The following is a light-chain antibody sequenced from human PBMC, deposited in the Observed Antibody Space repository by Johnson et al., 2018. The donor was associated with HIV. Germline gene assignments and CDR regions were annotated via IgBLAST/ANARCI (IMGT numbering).Light chain of an antibody. CDR1: SSNIGNNF. CDR2: ENN. J-gene: IGLJ1*01. Sequence: QSVLTQPPSVSAAPGQKVTISCSGSSSNIGNNFVSWYQQLPGTAPKLLIYENNKRPSGIPDRFSGSKSGTSATLGITGLQPVDAADYYCGTWDSSLSAYVFGTGTKVTVL. V-gene: IGLV1-51*02. CDR3: GTWDSSLSAYV.